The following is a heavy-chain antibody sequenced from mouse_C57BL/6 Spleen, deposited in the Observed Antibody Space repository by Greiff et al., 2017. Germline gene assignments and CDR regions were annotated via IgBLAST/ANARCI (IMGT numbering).Heavy chain of an antibody. CDR2: IHPNSGST. CDR1: GYTFTSYW. V-gene: IGHV1-64*01. Sequence: VQLQQSGAELVKPGASVKLSCKASGYTFTSYWMHWVKQRPGQGLEWIGMIHPNSGSTNYNEKFKSKATLTVDKSSSTAYMQLSSLTSEDSAVYYCARGGYYGNLYYAMDYWGQGTSVTVSS. J-gene: IGHJ4*01. CDR3: ARGGYYGNLYYAMDY. D-gene: IGHD2-1*01.